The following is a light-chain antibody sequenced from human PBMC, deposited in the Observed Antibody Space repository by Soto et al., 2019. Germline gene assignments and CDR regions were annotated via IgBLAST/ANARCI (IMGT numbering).Light chain of an antibody. CDR1: QTFSNSF. V-gene: IGKV3-20*01. CDR3: QQYHSSLWT. CDR2: GAS. J-gene: IGKJ1*01. Sequence: EIVLTQSPGTLSLSPGERATLSCRVSQTFSNSFLSWFQQIPGQAPRLLIYGASMRATGIPDRFSGSGSGTDFTLTISRLEPEDFAVYYCQQYHSSLWTFGQGTKVDIK.